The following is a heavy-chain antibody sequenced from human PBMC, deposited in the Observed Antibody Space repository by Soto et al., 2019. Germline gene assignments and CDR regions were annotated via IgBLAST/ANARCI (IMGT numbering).Heavy chain of an antibody. D-gene: IGHD3-10*01. Sequence: QVTLRESGPVLVKPTETLTLTSNVSGFSLTTGRMGVSWIRQPPGKALEWLAHIFSDAERSYSRSLQGRLTVSKVGSGSHVVLTMTNMDPVDTGTYFCVRMNAESYSSYYAMDVWGQGTTVTVSS. CDR2: IFSDAER. CDR1: GFSLTTGRMG. CDR3: VRMNAESYSSYYAMDV. J-gene: IGHJ6*02. V-gene: IGHV2-26*01.